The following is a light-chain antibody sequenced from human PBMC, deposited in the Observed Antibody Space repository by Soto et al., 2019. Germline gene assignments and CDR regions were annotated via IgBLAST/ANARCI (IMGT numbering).Light chain of an antibody. Sequence: QSVLTQPPSVSAAPGQKVTISCSGSSSNIGNNYVSWYQQLPGIAPKLLIFDNNKRPSGIPDRFSGSKSGTSATLAITGLXTGDEADYYCGTWDSRLSTYVFGTGTKVTVL. CDR1: SSNIGNNY. V-gene: IGLV1-51*01. J-gene: IGLJ1*01. CDR3: GTWDSRLSTYV. CDR2: DNN.